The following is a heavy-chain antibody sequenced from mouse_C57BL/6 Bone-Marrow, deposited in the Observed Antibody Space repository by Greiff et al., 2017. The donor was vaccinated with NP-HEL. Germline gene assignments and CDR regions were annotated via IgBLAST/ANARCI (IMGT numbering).Heavy chain of an antibody. CDR1: GFTFSDFY. D-gene: IGHD1-1*01. CDR3: ARDAIYYYGSSYVDYAMDY. V-gene: IGHV7-1*01. CDR2: SRNKANDYTT. Sequence: DVMLVESGGGLVQSGRSLRLSCATSGFTFSDFYMEWVRQAPGKGLEWIAASRNKANDYTTEYSASVKGRFIVSRDTSQSILYLQMNALRAEDTAIYYCARDAIYYYGSSYVDYAMDYWGQGTSVTVSS. J-gene: IGHJ4*01.